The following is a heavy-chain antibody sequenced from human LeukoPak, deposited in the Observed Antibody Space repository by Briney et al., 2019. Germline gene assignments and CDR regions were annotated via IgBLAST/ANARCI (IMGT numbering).Heavy chain of an antibody. CDR3: ARDLGARPRDAFDI. CDR1: GFIFSSYP. J-gene: IGHJ3*02. CDR2: IYSGGSS. V-gene: IGHV3-66*01. Sequence: PGGSLRLSCAASGFIFSSYPMHWVRQAPGKGPEWVSVIYSGGSSYYADSVKGRFTISRDNSQNTLYLQMNSLRAEDTAVYYCARDLGARPRDAFDIWGQGTMVTVSS. D-gene: IGHD4/OR15-4a*01.